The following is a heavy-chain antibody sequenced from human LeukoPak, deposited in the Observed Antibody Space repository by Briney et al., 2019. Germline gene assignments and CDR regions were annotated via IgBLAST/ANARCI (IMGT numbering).Heavy chain of an antibody. CDR3: GRHLGYSDGWFDP. J-gene: IGHJ5*02. D-gene: IGHD1-26*01. V-gene: IGHV4-59*01. CDR2: IYYSGST. Sequence: SETLSLTCTVCRDSFSHYYWSWIRQPPGKGLEWIGYIYYSGSTNYNPSLKSRVTISVDTSKNQLSLKLSSVTAADTAVYYCGRHLGYSDGWFDPGGQGTLVTVSS. CDR1: RDSFSHYY.